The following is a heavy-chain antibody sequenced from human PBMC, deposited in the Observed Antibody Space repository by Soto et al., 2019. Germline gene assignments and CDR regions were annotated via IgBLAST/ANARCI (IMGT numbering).Heavy chain of an antibody. CDR2: IYYSGST. J-gene: IGHJ4*02. V-gene: IGHV4-31*02. Sequence: PSETLSLTCTVSGGSISSGGYYWSWIRQHPGKGLEWIGYIYYSGSTYYNPSLKSRVTISVDTSKNQFSLKLSSVTAADTAVYYCARGTYYDYVWGSPSGFDYWGQGTLVTVSS. D-gene: IGHD3-16*01. CDR1: GGSISSGGYY. CDR3: ARGTYYDYVWGSPSGFDY.